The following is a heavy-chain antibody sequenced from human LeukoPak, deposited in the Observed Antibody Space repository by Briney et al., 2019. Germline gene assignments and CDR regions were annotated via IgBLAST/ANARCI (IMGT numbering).Heavy chain of an antibody. V-gene: IGHV1-8*01. CDR3: ASGYCSGGSCYRNLDY. CDR2: MNPNSGNT. Sequence: GASVKVSCKASGYTFTSYDINWVRQATGQGLEWMGWMNPNSGNTGYAQKFQGRVTMTRDTSISTAYMDLSRLRSDDTAVYYCASGYCSGGSCYRNLDYWGQGTLVTVSS. CDR1: GYTFTSYD. D-gene: IGHD2-15*01. J-gene: IGHJ4*02.